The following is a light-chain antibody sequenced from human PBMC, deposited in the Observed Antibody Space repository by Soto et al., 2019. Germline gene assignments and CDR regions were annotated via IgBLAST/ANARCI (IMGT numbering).Light chain of an antibody. CDR2: ATS. CDR3: QQYGNSPRYS. J-gene: IGKJ2*03. Sequence: EIVLTQSPGTLSLSLGERATLSCRASQSVSSNYLAWYQQKPGQAPRLVIYATSSRATGIPDRVSGSGSGTDFTLTISRLEPEDFAVYYCQQYGNSPRYSFGQGTKLEIK. V-gene: IGKV3-20*01. CDR1: QSVSSNY.